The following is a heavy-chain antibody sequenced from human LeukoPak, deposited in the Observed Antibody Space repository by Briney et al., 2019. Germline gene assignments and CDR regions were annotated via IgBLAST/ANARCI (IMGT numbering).Heavy chain of an antibody. Sequence: GGSLRPSCAASGFTFSSYGMHWVRQAPGKGLEWVAVISYDGSNKYYADSVKGRFTISRDNSKNTLYLQMNSLRAEDTAVYYCAKDPYGSGSYFDYWGQGTLVTVSS. D-gene: IGHD3-10*01. V-gene: IGHV3-30*18. J-gene: IGHJ4*02. CDR1: GFTFSSYG. CDR2: ISYDGSNK. CDR3: AKDPYGSGSYFDY.